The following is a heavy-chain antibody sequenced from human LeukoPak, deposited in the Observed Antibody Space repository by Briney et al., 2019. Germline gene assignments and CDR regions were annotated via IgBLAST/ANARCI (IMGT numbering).Heavy chain of an antibody. V-gene: IGHV3-74*01. Sequence: GGSLRLSCAASGFTFSDYWMHWVRQAPGKGLVWISRISSDGSTTNYADSVKGRFTISRDNAKNTLYLQMNSLRAEDTAVFYCLAGYYYNDMDVWGKGTTVTVCS. J-gene: IGHJ6*03. D-gene: IGHD2-15*01. CDR3: LAGYYYNDMDV. CDR1: GFTFSDYW. CDR2: ISSDGSTT.